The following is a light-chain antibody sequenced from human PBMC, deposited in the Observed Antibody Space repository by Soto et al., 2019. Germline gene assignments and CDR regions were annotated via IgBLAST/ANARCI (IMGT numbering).Light chain of an antibody. Sequence: EIVLTQSPGTLSLSPGERATLSCRASQSVSANYLAWYQQKPGQAPRLLIYGASSRATGIPDRFSGSGSGRDFTLTISRLEPEDFAVYFCQQHGSSPFTFGPGTKVDI. CDR3: QQHGSSPFT. CDR1: QSVSANY. V-gene: IGKV3-20*01. J-gene: IGKJ3*01. CDR2: GAS.